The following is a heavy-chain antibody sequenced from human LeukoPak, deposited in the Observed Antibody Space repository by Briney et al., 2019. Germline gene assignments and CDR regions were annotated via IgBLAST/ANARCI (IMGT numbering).Heavy chain of an antibody. CDR1: GFNFNNFA. CDR2: MTGPADTT. V-gene: IGHV3-23*01. CDR3: AKGAEIDH. Sequence: GGSLRLSCAASGFNFNNFAMSWVRQAPGKGPEWLSAMTGPADTTYYAESVKGRFIISRDYSKSMVYLQMNSLRVEGTAIYYCAKGAEIDHWGQGTLVTVSS. J-gene: IGHJ4*02.